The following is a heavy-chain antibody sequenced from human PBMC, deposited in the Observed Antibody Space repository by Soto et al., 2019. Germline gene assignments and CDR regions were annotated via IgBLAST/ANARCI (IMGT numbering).Heavy chain of an antibody. D-gene: IGHD5-12*01. J-gene: IGHJ6*02. CDR1: GFTFSSYS. V-gene: IGHV3-21*04. CDR2: ISSSSSYI. Sequence: GGSLRLSCAASGFTFSSYSMNWVRQAPGKGLEWVSSISSSSSYIYYADSVKGRFTISRDNAKNSLYLQMNSLRAEDTAVYYCATDTTTTIRVFYYYGMDVWGQGTTVTVS. CDR3: ATDTTTTIRVFYYYGMDV.